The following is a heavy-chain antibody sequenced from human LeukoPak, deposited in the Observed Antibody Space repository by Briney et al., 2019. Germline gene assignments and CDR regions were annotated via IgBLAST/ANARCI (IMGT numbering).Heavy chain of an antibody. CDR3: ARDLMLTSGAFDI. Sequence: SGTLSLTCTVSGGSISSGGYHWSWIRQHPGKGLEWIGYIYFSGSTYYNPSLKSRVTISGDTSKNQFSLKLSSVTAADTAVYYCARDLMLTSGAFDIWGQGTMVTVSS. CDR2: IYFSGST. D-gene: IGHD4-17*01. J-gene: IGHJ3*02. V-gene: IGHV4-31*03. CDR1: GGSISSGGYH.